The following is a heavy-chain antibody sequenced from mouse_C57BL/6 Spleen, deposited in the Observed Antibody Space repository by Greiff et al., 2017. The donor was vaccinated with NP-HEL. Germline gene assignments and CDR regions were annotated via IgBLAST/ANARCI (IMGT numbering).Heavy chain of an antibody. CDR3: SYQDGYNSYAMDY. Sequence: EVQLQQSGAELVRPGASVKLSCTASGFNIKDDYMHWVKQRPEQGLEWIGWIDPENGDTEYASKFQGKATITADTSSNTAYLQLSSLTSEDTAVYYCSYQDGYNSYAMDYWGQGTSVTVSS. D-gene: IGHD2-3*01. CDR2: IDPENGDT. V-gene: IGHV14-4*01. J-gene: IGHJ4*01. CDR1: GFNIKDDY.